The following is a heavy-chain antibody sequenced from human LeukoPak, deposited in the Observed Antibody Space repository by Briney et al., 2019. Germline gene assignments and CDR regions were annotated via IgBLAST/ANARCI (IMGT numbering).Heavy chain of an antibody. CDR3: ARDYYGSGSPLGMDV. V-gene: IGHV1-69*04. CDR1: GGTFSSYA. Sequence: ASVKVSCKASGGTFSSYAISWVRQAPGQGLEWMGRIIPILGIANYAQKFQGIVTITADKSTSTDYMELSSLRSEDTAVYYCARDYYGSGSPLGMDVWGQGTTVTVSS. J-gene: IGHJ6*02. CDR2: IIPILGIA. D-gene: IGHD3-10*01.